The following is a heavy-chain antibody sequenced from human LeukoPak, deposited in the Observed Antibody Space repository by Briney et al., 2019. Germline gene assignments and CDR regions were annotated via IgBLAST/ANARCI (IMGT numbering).Heavy chain of an antibody. D-gene: IGHD3-3*01. V-gene: IGHV5-51*01. J-gene: IGHJ5*02. Sequence: GESLKISCKGSGYSFTSYWIGWVRQMPVKGLEWMGIIYPGDSDTRYSPSFQGQVTISADKSISTAYLQWSSLKASDTAMYYCARGYDFWSGYYATWFDPWGQGTLVTVSS. CDR3: ARGYDFWSGYYATWFDP. CDR1: GYSFTSYW. CDR2: IYPGDSDT.